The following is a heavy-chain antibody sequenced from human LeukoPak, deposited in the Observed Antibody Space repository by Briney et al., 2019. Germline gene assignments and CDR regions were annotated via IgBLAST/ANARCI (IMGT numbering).Heavy chain of an antibody. V-gene: IGHV3-23*01. CDR1: GFTISSYA. Sequence: GGSLRLSCAASGFTISSYAMSWIRQAPGKGLEWVSAISICGATTHYADSVKGRFTISRDNSKNTMYLEVNSLRAEDTAIYYCAKEYKVGTTTKCFQHWGQGTLVTVSS. J-gene: IGHJ1*01. D-gene: IGHD1-26*01. CDR2: ISICGATT. CDR3: AKEYKVGTTTKCFQH.